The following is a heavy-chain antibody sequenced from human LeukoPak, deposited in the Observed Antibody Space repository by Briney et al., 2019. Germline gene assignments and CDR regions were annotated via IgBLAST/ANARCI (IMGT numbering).Heavy chain of an antibody. CDR2: TSDSGGHT. CDR1: GGSISGYY. Sequence: SETLSLTCTVSGGSISGYYWNWIRQPPGQGLEWIGYTSDSGGHTDYKPSLKSRVAISVDTSKNQFSLKLSSVTAADTAVYYCARTSYDFWSGYDFDYWGQGTLVTVSS. CDR3: ARTSYDFWSGYDFDY. V-gene: IGHV4-59*12. D-gene: IGHD3-3*01. J-gene: IGHJ4*02.